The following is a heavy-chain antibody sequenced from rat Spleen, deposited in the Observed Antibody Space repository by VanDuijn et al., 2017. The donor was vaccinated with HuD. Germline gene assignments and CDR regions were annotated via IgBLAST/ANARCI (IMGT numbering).Heavy chain of an antibody. CDR1: EYSIASSYR. J-gene: IGHJ4*01. CDR3: ARGYVMDA. CDR2: INSAGST. Sequence: EVQLQESGPGLVKPSQSLSLTCSVTEYSIASSYRWTWIRKFPGNKLEWMGFINSAGSTNYNPSLKSRISITRDTSKNQFFLQVNSVTTEDTATYYCARGYVMDAWGQGASVTVSS. V-gene: IGHV3-3*01.